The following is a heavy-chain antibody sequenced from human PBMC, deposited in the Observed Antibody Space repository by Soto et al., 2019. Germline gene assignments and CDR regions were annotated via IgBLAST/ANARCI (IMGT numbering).Heavy chain of an antibody. J-gene: IGHJ6*02. CDR2: IWYDGSNK. CDR3: ARKQLVGSLSYYYYYGMDV. CDR1: GFTFSSYG. V-gene: IGHV3-33*01. Sequence: PXESLRLSCAASGFTFSSYGMHWVRQAPGKGLEWVAVIWYDGSNKYYADSVKGRFTISRDNSKNTLYLQMNSLRAEDTAVYYCARKQLVGSLSYYYYYGMDVWGQGTTVTVSS. D-gene: IGHD6-6*01.